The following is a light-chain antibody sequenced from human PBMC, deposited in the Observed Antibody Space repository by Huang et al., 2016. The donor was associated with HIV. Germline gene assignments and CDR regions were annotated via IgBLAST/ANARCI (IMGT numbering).Light chain of an antibody. J-gene: IGKJ2*01. CDR2: ATS. CDR3: QRYGSSPPYT. V-gene: IGKV3-20*01. Sequence: EVVLTQSPDTLSLSPGERATLSCRASQSLGSSSLAWYQQKPGQAPRLLIYATSPRPTGIPDRFSGSVSGTDFSLTVTRLEPEDFAVYYCQRYGSSPPYTFGQGTKLEI. CDR1: QSLGSSS.